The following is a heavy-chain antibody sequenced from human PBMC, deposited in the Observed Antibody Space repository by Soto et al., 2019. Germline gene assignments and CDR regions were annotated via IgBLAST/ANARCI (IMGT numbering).Heavy chain of an antibody. CDR2: ISDTGRST. V-gene: IGHV3-23*01. CDR3: LTGSYFRYFDL. D-gene: IGHD1-26*01. J-gene: IGHJ4*02. Sequence: GGSLRLSCAASGFTFSSYAMSWVRQAPGKGLEWVSSISDTGRSTHYADSVKGRFTISRDNSKNTLYLQMNSLRAEDTAIYYCLTGSYFRYFDLRGQGTLVTVSS. CDR1: GFTFSSYA.